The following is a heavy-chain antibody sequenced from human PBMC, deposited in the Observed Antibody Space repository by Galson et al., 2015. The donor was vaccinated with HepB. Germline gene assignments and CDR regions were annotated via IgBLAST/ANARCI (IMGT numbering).Heavy chain of an antibody. Sequence: SLRLSCAASGIIFSSYSMNWVRQAPGKGLNWVSYISSSSSTIYYTDSVKGRFTISRDNAKNSLYLQMNSLRAEDTAVYYCASAPWYYYGSGSVYYSDYWGQGTMVTVSS. CDR2: ISSSSSTI. V-gene: IGHV3-48*01. CDR1: GIIFSSYS. CDR3: ASAPWYYYGSGSVYYSDY. D-gene: IGHD3-10*01. J-gene: IGHJ4*02.